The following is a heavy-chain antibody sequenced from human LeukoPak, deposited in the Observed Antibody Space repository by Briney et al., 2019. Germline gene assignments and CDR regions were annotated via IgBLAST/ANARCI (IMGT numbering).Heavy chain of an antibody. J-gene: IGHJ4*02. CDR2: ISGSGGRT. D-gene: IGHD1-14*01. CDR3: AKGGNTATTAGDY. V-gene: IGHV3-23*01. Sequence: GGSLRLSCTASGFTFSSYAMNWVRQAQGKGLEWVSAISGSGGRTYYADFVKGRFTISRDDSRNTLYLQMNSLRAEDTALYYCAKGGNTATTAGDYWGQGTLVTVSS. CDR1: GFTFSSYA.